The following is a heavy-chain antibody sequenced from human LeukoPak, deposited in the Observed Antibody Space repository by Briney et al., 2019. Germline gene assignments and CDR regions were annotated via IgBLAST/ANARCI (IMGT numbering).Heavy chain of an antibody. CDR2: ISSSGSTI. J-gene: IGHJ4*02. V-gene: IGHV3-48*04. CDR1: GFTFSSYS. D-gene: IGHD1-26*01. CDR3: ARGRVGATHHYFDY. Sequence: PGGSLRLSCAASGFTFSSYSMNWIRQAPGKGLEWVSYISSSGSTIYYADSVKGRFTISRDNAKNSLYLQMNSLRAEDTAVYYCARGRVGATHHYFDYWGQGTLVTVSS.